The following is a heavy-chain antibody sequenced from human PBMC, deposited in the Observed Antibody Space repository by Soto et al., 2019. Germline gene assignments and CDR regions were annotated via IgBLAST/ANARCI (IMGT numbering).Heavy chain of an antibody. D-gene: IGHD2-2*01. CDR1: GFTVSNNY. Sequence: EVQLVESGGSLIQPGQSLRLSCAASGFTVSNNYMTWVRQAPGKGLEWVSVIYSDGSTYYADSVKGRFTISRDNSKNTLYLQMNSLRAEDTAMYYCARASRGTSCCHYYYYGMDVWGQGTTVTSSS. J-gene: IGHJ6*02. CDR2: IYSDGST. CDR3: ARASRGTSCCHYYYYGMDV. V-gene: IGHV3-53*01.